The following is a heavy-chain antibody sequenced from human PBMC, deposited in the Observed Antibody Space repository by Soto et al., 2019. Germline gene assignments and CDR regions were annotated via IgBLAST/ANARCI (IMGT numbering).Heavy chain of an antibody. CDR3: ARDHSSGWSLSGAYFDY. J-gene: IGHJ4*02. CDR1: GFTFSSYS. D-gene: IGHD6-19*01. V-gene: IGHV3-21*01. CDR2: ISSSSSYI. Sequence: GGSLRLSCAASGFTFSSYSMNWVRQAPGKGLEWVSSISSSSSYIYYADSVKGRFTISRDNAKNSLYLQMNSLRAEDTAVYYCARDHSSGWSLSGAYFDYWGQGTLVTVSS.